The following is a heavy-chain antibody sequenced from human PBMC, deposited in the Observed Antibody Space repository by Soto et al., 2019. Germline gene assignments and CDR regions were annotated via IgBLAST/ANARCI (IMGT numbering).Heavy chain of an antibody. CDR3: SRTAPARFLAWPRDWFDP. CDR2: IRSKTNSYAT. Sequence: GGSLRLSCAASGFTFSGSAMHWVRQASGKGLEWVGHIRSKTNSYATAYAASVKGRFTISRDDSKNTAYLQMNSLKTEDTAVYYCSRTAPARFLAWPRDWFDPWGQGT. D-gene: IGHD3-3*01. J-gene: IGHJ5*02. V-gene: IGHV3-73*01. CDR1: GFTFSGSA.